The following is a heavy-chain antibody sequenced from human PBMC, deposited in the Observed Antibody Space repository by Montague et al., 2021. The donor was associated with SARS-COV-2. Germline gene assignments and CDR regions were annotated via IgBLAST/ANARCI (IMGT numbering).Heavy chain of an antibody. CDR2: ISYAGRT. CDR3: ARQLRSYCSTNKCHPYGFDA. D-gene: IGHD2-2*01. CDR1: GGSISSPDYY. V-gene: IGHV4-39*01. Sequence: SETLSLTCTVSGGSISSPDYYWGWIRQSPGKGLEWIGSISYAGRTYYNPSLRSRVSFSMDTSKNHFSLSLNSVTAADTAVYFCARQLRSYCSTNKCHPYGFDAWGQGTLVTVSS. J-gene: IGHJ4*02.